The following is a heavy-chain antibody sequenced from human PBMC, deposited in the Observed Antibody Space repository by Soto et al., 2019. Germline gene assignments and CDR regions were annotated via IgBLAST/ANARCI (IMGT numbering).Heavy chain of an antibody. CDR1: GGSISSSSYY. Sequence: QLQLQESGPGLVKPSETLSLTCTVSGGSISSSSYYWGWIHQPPGKGLEWIGSIYYSGTTYYNPSLKSRVTISVDTSRNQCSLKVTSVTAADTAVYYCARHLYSTAGKWHFDLWGRGTLVTVSS. CDR2: IYYSGTT. J-gene: IGHJ2*01. D-gene: IGHD4-4*01. V-gene: IGHV4-39*01. CDR3: ARHLYSTAGKWHFDL.